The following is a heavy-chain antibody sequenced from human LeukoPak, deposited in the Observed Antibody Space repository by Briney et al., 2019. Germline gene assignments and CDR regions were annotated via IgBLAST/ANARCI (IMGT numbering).Heavy chain of an antibody. CDR3: ARCRSVTIFGVVIPRGDYMDV. J-gene: IGHJ6*03. D-gene: IGHD3-3*01. V-gene: IGHV4-59*01. CDR1: GGSISSYY. CDR2: IYYSGST. Sequence: PSETLSLTCTVCGGSISSYYLSWLRQPPGKGLEWIGYIYYSGSTNYNPSLKSRVTISVDTSKNQFSLKLSSVTAADTAVYYCARCRSVTIFGVVIPRGDYMDVWGNVTTVTVS.